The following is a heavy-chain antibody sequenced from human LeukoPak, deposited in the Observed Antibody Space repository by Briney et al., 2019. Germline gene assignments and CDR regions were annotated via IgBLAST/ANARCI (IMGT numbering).Heavy chain of an antibody. CDR3: ARRSTWFDS. V-gene: IGHV5-51*01. CDR2: IYPGDSDT. D-gene: IGHD5/OR15-5a*01. CDR1: GYRFTNYW. J-gene: IGHJ5*01. Sequence: GESPEISFQGLGYRFTNYWIGWVRPMPGKGLEWMGIIYPGDSDTRYSPSFQGQVTISVDKSISTAYLQWSSLKASDTAMYYCARRSTWFDSWGQGTLVTVSS.